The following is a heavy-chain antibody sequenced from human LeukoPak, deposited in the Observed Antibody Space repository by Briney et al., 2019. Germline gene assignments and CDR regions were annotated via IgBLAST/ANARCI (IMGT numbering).Heavy chain of an antibody. CDR2: IYYSGNT. J-gene: IGHJ6*02. D-gene: IGHD2-2*01. CDR3: ARLRLSGYCSGTSCFNYYYYGMDV. CDR1: GGSISSSSYY. Sequence: SETLSLTCTVSGGSISSSSYYWGWIRQPPGKGLEWTGSIYYSGNTYYNPSLKSRVTISVDTSKNQFSLKLSSVTAADTAVYYCARLRLSGYCSGTSCFNYYYYGMDVWGRGTTVTVSS. V-gene: IGHV4-39*01.